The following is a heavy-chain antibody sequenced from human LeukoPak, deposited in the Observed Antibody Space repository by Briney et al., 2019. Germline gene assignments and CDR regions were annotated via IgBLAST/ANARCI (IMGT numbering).Heavy chain of an antibody. D-gene: IGHD3-22*01. CDR3: ARLHYYDSSGYYYPSY. CDR2: ISAYNGNT. Sequence: ASVKVSCKASGYTFTSYGISWVRQAPGQGLEWMGWISAYNGNTNYAQKLQGRVTMTTDTSTSTAYMELRSLRSDDTAVYYCARLHYYDSSGYYYPSYWGQGTLVTVSS. V-gene: IGHV1-18*01. CDR1: GYTFTSYG. J-gene: IGHJ4*02.